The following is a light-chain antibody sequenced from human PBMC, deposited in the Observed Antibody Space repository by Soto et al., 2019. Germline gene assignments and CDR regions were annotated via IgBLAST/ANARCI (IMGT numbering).Light chain of an antibody. V-gene: IGKV3-20*01. J-gene: IGKJ1*01. CDR1: QSVSSSY. CDR3: QQYGSSRT. Sequence: EIVLTQSPGTLSLSPGERATLSCRASQSVSSSYLSWYQQKPGQAPRLLIYHASSRATGIPDRFSGSESGTDFTLTTSRLEPEDFAVYYCQQYGSSRTFGQGTKVEIK. CDR2: HAS.